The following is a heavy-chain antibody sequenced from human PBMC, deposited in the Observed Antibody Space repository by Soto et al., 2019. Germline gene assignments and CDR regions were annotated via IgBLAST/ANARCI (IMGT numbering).Heavy chain of an antibody. CDR2: ISSSGSTI. D-gene: IGHD6-6*01. J-gene: IGHJ6*02. CDR1: GFTFSDYY. CDR3: ARDRYVCSSGHYSSYGMDV. V-gene: IGHV3-11*01. Sequence: LTTGGSLRLSCAASGFTFSDYYMSWIRQAPGKGLEWVSYISSSGSTIYYADSVKGRFTISRDNAKNSLYLQMNSLRAEDTAVYYCARDRYVCSSGHYSSYGMDVCGQGTTVTVSS.